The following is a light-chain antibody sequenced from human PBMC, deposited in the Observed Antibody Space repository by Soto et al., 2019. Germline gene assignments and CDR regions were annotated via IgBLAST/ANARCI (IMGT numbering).Light chain of an antibody. Sequence: QAVVTQGPSFSVSPGGTVSLTFGLSSGSVSASYYPSWYQQTPGQAPRTLIYNTNTRSSGVPDRFSGSILGNKAALAITGAQADDDSDYFLVLYIGSGIWVLGGGTKHTVL. J-gene: IGLJ3*02. V-gene: IGLV8-61*01. CDR2: NTN. CDR1: SGSVSASYY. CDR3: VLYIGSGIWV.